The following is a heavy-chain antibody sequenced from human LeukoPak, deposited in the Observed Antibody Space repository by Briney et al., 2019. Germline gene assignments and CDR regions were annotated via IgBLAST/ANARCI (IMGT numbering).Heavy chain of an antibody. J-gene: IGHJ6*02. CDR3: ARGFTAGATTDYYYYGMDV. CDR1: GGSISSGGYS. CDR2: IYHSGST. Sequence: SQTLSLTCAVSGGSISSGGYSWSWIRQPPGKGLEWIGYIYHSGSTYYNPSLKSRVTISVDRSKNQFSLKLSSVTAADTAVYYSARGFTAGATTDYYYYGMDVWGQGTTVTVSS. D-gene: IGHD1-26*01. V-gene: IGHV4-30-2*01.